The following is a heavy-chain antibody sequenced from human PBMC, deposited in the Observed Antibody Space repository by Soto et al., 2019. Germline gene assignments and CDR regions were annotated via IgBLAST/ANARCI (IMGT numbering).Heavy chain of an antibody. Sequence: EVQLVESGEGWFQLGGSLGLSGEASDFPFSRKTRGGVRKAPGRGRRWASLIQSGGSTYYAGSVKGRFTISRDNSENTLFLQMNSLRVEDTAVYYCTRDDVHCSGGRCYGVPMDVWGKGTTVTVSA. D-gene: IGHD2-15*01. CDR3: TRDDVHCSGGRCYGVPMDV. CDR2: IQSGGST. V-gene: IGHV3-66*01. J-gene: IGHJ6*04. CDR1: DFPFSRKT.